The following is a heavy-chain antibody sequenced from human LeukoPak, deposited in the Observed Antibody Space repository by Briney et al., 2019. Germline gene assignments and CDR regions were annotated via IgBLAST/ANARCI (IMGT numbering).Heavy chain of an antibody. CDR1: GFTFSNYA. V-gene: IGHV3-23*01. Sequence: GGSLRLSCAASGFTFSNYAMTWVRQAPGKGLEWVSTISGSAGSTYYADSVKGRFTISRDNSENTLSLQMNSLRAEDTAVYYCAKSHYYGSGSCSHWGQGTLVTVSS. J-gene: IGHJ4*02. D-gene: IGHD3-10*01. CDR2: ISGSAGST. CDR3: AKSHYYGSGSCSH.